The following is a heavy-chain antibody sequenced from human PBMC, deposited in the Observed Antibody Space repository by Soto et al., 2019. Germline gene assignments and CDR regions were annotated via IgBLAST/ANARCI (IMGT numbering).Heavy chain of an antibody. CDR1: GFSFSTYG. J-gene: IGHJ5*02. D-gene: IGHD1-1*01. CDR3: TRWNGYGDL. CDR2: VSGGSGVT. Sequence: EMQLLESGEGLVQPGGSLRLSCVVSGFSFSTYGVTWVRQAPGKGLEWVCGVSGGSGVTHYTDSVKGRFTISGDDSKNTVYLQMHSLRGEDTAVYYCTRWNGYGDLWGQGTLVTVSS. V-gene: IGHV3-23*01.